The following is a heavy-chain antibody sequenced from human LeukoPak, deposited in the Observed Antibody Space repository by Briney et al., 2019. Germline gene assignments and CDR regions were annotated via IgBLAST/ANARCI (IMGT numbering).Heavy chain of an antibody. CDR1: GFTFSNFW. Sequence: GGSLRLSCAASGFTFSNFWMSWVRQAPGKGLEWVANLNQVGSEKTYVDSVTGRFTISRDNTKNSLPLQMNSLRAEDTAVYYCARGYHPRYCSSTSCRPWYFDLWGRGTLVTVSS. CDR3: ARGYHPRYCSSTSCRPWYFDL. V-gene: IGHV3-7*01. CDR2: LNQVGSEK. D-gene: IGHD2-2*01. J-gene: IGHJ2*01.